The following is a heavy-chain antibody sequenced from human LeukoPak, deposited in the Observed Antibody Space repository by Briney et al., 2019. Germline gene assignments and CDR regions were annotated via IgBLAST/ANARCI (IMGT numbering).Heavy chain of an antibody. D-gene: IGHD1-14*01. CDR3: AAGEPYIY. J-gene: IGHJ4*02. CDR1: GFTFTTYG. Sequence: PGGSLRLSCAASGFTFTTYGMHWVRQAPGKGLEWVAIIWYDGSNKYYADSVKGRFTISRDSSKNTLYLQMNSLRAEDTAVYYCAAGEPYIYWGQGTLVTVSS. V-gene: IGHV3-33*01. CDR2: IWYDGSNK.